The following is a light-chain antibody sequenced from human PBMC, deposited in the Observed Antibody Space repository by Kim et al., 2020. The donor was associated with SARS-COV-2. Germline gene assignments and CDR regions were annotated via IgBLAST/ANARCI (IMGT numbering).Light chain of an antibody. CDR3: LLYSGHAWV. V-gene: IGLV7-43*01. Sequence: PGGTVTPTCASRTEAVTSDYQPNWFQQKPGQPPRPLIYSANNKHSWTPARFSGSLLGGKAALTLSGLQPEDEAVYYCLLYSGHAWVFGGGTQLTV. J-gene: IGLJ3*02. CDR1: TEAVTSDYQ. CDR2: SAN.